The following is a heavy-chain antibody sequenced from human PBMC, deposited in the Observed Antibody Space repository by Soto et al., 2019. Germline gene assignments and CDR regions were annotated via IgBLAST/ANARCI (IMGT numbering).Heavy chain of an antibody. D-gene: IGHD2-21*01. CDR2: IWYDGNNK. CDR1: GFTFSSYG. CDR3: ARGLHSLFDY. V-gene: IGHV3-33*01. Sequence: QEQLVESGGGVVQPGGSLRLSCAASGFTFSSYGMHWVRQAPGKGLEWVAVIWYDGNNKYYADSVKGRFTISRDNSNNTLYVQMTSLRAEDTAVYYCARGLHSLFDYWGQGTLVTVSS. J-gene: IGHJ4*02.